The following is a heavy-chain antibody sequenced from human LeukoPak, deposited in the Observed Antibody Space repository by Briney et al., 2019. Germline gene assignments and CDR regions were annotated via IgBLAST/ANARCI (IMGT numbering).Heavy chain of an antibody. D-gene: IGHD6-19*01. CDR1: GGSFSGYY. CDR3: ARVRQWLVKRAHFDY. J-gene: IGHJ4*02. Sequence: SETLSLTCAVYGGSFSGYYWSWIRQPPGKGLEWIGEINHSGGTNYNPSLKSRVTISVDTSKNQFSLKLSSVTAADTAVYYCARVRQWLVKRAHFDYWGQGTLVTVSS. CDR2: INHSGGT. V-gene: IGHV4-34*01.